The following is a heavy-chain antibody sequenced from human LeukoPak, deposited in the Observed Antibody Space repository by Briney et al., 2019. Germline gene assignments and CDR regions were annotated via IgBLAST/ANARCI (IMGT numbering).Heavy chain of an antibody. CDR1: GFTFSDYG. CDR2: IWYDGTNQ. Sequence: PGGSLRLSCTASGFTFSDYGMHWVRQAPGKRLEWVAVIWYDGTNQYYADSAEGRFTISRDNSKNTLYLQMNSLRAEDTAVYYCARGIDYWGQGTLVTVSS. J-gene: IGHJ4*02. CDR3: ARGIDY. V-gene: IGHV3-33*01.